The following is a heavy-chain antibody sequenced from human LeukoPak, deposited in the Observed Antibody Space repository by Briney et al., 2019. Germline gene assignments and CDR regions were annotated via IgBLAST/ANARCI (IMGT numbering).Heavy chain of an antibody. CDR3: ARARMATGYSTDAFDI. V-gene: IGHV3-21*01. CDR2: ISGSSSYI. J-gene: IGHJ3*02. CDR1: GFTFSNYG. Sequence: PGGSLRLSCAASGFTFSNYGMHWVRQAPGKGLEWVSFISGSSSYIYYADSVKGRFTNSRDNAKNSLYLQMNSLRAEDTAVYYCARARMATGYSTDAFDIWGQGTMVTVSS. D-gene: IGHD5-24*01.